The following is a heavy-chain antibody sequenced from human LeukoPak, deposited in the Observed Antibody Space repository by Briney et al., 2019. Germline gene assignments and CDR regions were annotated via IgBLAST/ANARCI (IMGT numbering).Heavy chain of an antibody. V-gene: IGHV3-23*01. CDR1: GFTFSSYA. CDR3: ATGDRGSCASVRCYPFDS. Sequence: GGSLRLSCAASGFTFSSYAMNWVRQPPGKRLEWVSSIIGGGRDTYYAESVRGRFTISRDNSKNTLYLQMNSLRAEDTAIYHCATGDRGSCASVRCYPFDSWGQGTLVTVSS. CDR2: IIGGGRDT. J-gene: IGHJ4*02. D-gene: IGHD2-15*01.